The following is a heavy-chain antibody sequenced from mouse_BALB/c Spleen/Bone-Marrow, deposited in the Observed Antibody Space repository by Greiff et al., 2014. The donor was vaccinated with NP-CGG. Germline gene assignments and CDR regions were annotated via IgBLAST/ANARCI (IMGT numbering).Heavy chain of an antibody. D-gene: IGHD1-1*01. CDR2: IDPANGNT. Sequence: DVQLQESGAGLVKPGASVKLSCTASGFNIKDTYMHWVKQRPEQGLEWIERIDPANGNTKYDSKFQGKATITADTSSNTAHLQLSSLTSEDTAVYYCARYYYGSSYFDYWGQGTTLTVSS. CDR3: ARYYYGSSYFDY. V-gene: IGHV14-3*02. J-gene: IGHJ2*01. CDR1: GFNIKDTY.